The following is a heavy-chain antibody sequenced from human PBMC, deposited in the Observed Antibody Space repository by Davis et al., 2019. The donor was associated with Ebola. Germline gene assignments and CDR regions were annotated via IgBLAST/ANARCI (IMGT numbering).Heavy chain of an antibody. CDR2: ITWNSGGM. V-gene: IGHV3-9*01. CDR1: GFSFKDYA. CDR3: AKALYGSGSLGPTVAY. D-gene: IGHD3-10*01. J-gene: IGHJ4*02. Sequence: PGGSLRLSCAASGFSFKDYAMHWVRQAPGKGLEWVSAITWNSGGMGYADSVKGRFTISRDNAKNSLYLQMNSLRPEDTALYYCAKALYGSGSLGPTVAYWGQGTLVTVSS.